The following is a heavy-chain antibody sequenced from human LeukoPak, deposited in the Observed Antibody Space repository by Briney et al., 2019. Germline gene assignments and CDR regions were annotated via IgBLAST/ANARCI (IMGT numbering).Heavy chain of an antibody. CDR3: ARGGLIFWYYFDY. J-gene: IGHJ4*02. CDR1: GGSFSGYY. Sequence: SETLSLTCAVYGGSFSGYYWSWIRQPPGKGLEWIGEINHSGSTNYNPSLKSRVTISVNTSKNQFSLKLSSVTAADTAVYYCARGGLIFWYYFDYWGQGTLVTVSS. V-gene: IGHV4-34*01. D-gene: IGHD2-21*01. CDR2: INHSGST.